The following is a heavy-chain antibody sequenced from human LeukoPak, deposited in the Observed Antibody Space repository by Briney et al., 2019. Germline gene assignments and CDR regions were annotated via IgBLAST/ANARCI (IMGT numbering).Heavy chain of an antibody. V-gene: IGHV3-21*01. CDR3: ASSYGGSMVRDY. Sequence: GGSLRLSCAASGFTFSSYSMNWVRQAPGKGLEWVSSISSSSSYIYYADSVKGRFTISRDNAKNSLYLQMNSLRAEDTAVYYCASSYGGSMVRDYWGQGTLVTVSS. CDR2: ISSSSSYI. D-gene: IGHD3-10*01. J-gene: IGHJ4*02. CDR1: GFTFSSYS.